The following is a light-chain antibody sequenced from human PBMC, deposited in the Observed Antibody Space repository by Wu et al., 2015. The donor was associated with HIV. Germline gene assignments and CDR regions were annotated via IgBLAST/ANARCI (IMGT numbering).Light chain of an antibody. CDR3: QQYGSSPIT. V-gene: IGKV3-20*01. J-gene: IGKJ5*01. CDR2: GAS. CDR1: QSVTSNY. Sequence: EIVLTQSPGTLSLSPGERATLSCRASQSVTSNYLAFYQQKPGQAPRLLFYGASSRATGIPDRFSGSGSGTDFTLTITRLEPEDFAMYYCQQYGSSPITFGQGTRLEIK.